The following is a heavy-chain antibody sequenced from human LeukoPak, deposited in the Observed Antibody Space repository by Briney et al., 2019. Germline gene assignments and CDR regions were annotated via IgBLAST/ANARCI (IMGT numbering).Heavy chain of an antibody. CDR1: GFTFSSYA. D-gene: IGHD6-19*01. CDR3: AREPAVAGTGG. Sequence: GGSLRLSCAASGFTFSSYAMSWVRQAPGKGLEWVSAISAGGGSTYYADSVKGRFTISRDNAKNSLYLQMNSLRAEDTAVYYCAREPAVAGTGGWGQGTLVTVSS. CDR2: ISAGGGST. J-gene: IGHJ4*02. V-gene: IGHV3-23*01.